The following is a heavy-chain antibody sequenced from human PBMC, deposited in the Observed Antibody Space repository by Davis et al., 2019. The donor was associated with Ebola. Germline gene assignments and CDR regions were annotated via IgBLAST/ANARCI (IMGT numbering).Heavy chain of an antibody. CDR2: ISSSGSTI. J-gene: IGHJ4*02. CDR3: ARGGYDFWSGYPDY. CDR1: GFTFSDYE. Sequence: GESLKISCEASGFTFSDYEMNWVRQAPGKGLEWVSYISSSGSTIYYADSVKGRFTISRDNAKNSLYLQMNSLRAEDTAVYYCARGGYDFWSGYPDYWGQGTLVTVSS. V-gene: IGHV3-48*03. D-gene: IGHD3-3*01.